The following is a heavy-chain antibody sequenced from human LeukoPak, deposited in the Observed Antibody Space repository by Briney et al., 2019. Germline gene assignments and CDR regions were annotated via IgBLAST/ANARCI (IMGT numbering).Heavy chain of an antibody. J-gene: IGHJ4*02. Sequence: GASVKVSCKASGGTFSSYAISWVRQAPGQGLEWMGGIIPIFGTANYAQKFQGRVTITADKSTSTAYMELSSLRSEDTAVHYCARVPYSSGWYFDYWGQGTLVTVSS. CDR1: GGTFSSYA. V-gene: IGHV1-69*06. D-gene: IGHD6-19*01. CDR2: IIPIFGTA. CDR3: ARVPYSSGWYFDY.